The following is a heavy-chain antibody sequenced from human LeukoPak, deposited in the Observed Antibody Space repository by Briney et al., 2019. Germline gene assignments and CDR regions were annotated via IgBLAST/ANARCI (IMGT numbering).Heavy chain of an antibody. J-gene: IGHJ6*04. CDR2: INHSGST. D-gene: IGHD2-2*01. V-gene: IGHV4-34*01. Sequence: SETLSLTCAVYGGSFSGYYWSWIRQPPGKGLEWIGEINHSGSTNYNPSLKSRVTISVDTSKNQFSLKLSSVTAADTAVYYCASSWVVPAALKLGTYYYYGMDVWGKGTTVTVSS. CDR3: ASSWVVPAALKLGTYYYYGMDV. CDR1: GGSFSGYY.